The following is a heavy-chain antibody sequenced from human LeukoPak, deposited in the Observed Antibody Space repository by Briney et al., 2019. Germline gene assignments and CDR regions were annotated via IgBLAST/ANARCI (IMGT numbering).Heavy chain of an antibody. CDR2: ISWNSGSM. Sequence: GGSLRLSCAASVFTFDDYAMHWVRQAPGKGLEWVSGISWNSGSMDYADSVKGRFTISRDNAKNSLYLQMNSLRAEDTALYYCAKGLVRGVIRPPWFDPWGQGTLVTVSS. CDR3: AKGLVRGVIRPPWFDP. J-gene: IGHJ5*02. CDR1: VFTFDDYA. V-gene: IGHV3-9*01. D-gene: IGHD3-10*01.